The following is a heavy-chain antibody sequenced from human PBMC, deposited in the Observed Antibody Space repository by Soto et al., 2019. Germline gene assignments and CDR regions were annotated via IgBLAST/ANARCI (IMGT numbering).Heavy chain of an antibody. Sequence: SQTLSLTCVISGDSVSSNSAAWNWIRQSPSRGLEWLGRTYYRSKWYNDYAVSVKSRITINPDTSKNQFSLQLNSVTPEDTAVYYCARVPYSSGWYYYGVDVWGQGTTVTVSS. CDR2: TYYRSKWYN. CDR3: ARVPYSSGWYYYGVDV. V-gene: IGHV6-1*01. J-gene: IGHJ6*02. D-gene: IGHD6-19*01. CDR1: GDSVSSNSAA.